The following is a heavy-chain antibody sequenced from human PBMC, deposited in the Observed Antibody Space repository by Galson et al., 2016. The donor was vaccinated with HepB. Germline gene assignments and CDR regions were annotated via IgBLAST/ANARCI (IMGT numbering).Heavy chain of an antibody. Sequence: SLRLSCAASGFTFSRHGMNWVRQAPGKGLEWLAYINSVGSPIYYADSVKGRFTISRDNAKNSLYLQMNSLRAEDTALYYCVRSDLVVWYGLDVWGEGTTVTVSS. CDR3: VRSDLVVWYGLDV. V-gene: IGHV3-48*03. J-gene: IGHJ6*04. CDR1: GFTFSRHG. D-gene: IGHD3-16*01. CDR2: INSVGSPI.